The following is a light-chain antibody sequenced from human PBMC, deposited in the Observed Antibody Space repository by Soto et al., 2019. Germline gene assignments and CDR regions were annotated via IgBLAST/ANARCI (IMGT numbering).Light chain of an antibody. CDR3: QQRSNWAIT. Sequence: EIVLTQSPATLSLSPGEGATLSCRASQSVSSYLAWYQQKPGQAPRLLMSGAFNRASGVPVRFSGSGSGTDFTLTISSLEPEDFAVYYCQQRSNWAITFGQGTRLEI. CDR1: QSVSSY. V-gene: IGKV3-11*01. CDR2: GAF. J-gene: IGKJ5*01.